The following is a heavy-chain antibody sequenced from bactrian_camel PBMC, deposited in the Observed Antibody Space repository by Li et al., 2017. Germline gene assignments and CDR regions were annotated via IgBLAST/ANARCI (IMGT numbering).Heavy chain of an antibody. D-gene: IGHD6*01. V-gene: IGHV3S1*01. CDR3: AAAFPFRRCTAVGRTNFNY. CDR1: GYSYRSNC. J-gene: IGHJ4*01. Sequence: HVQLVESGGGSVETGGSLRLSCASSGYSYRSNCLAWFRQRPEKAREGVAILWTGDGATFYSHSVKGRFSISLHNAKRTLYLQMNSLKPEDSAMYYCAAAFPFRRCTAVGRTNFNYWGQGTQVTVS. CDR2: LWTGDGAT.